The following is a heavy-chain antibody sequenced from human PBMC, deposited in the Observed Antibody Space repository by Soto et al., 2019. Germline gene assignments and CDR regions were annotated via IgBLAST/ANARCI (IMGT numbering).Heavy chain of an antibody. Sequence: QVQLVQSGAEVKKPGASVKVSCKASGYTFTSYGISWVRQAPGQGLEWMGWISAYNGNTDYPQKLQGRVTMTTDTSTSTGSMELRSLSSDDTAVYYCARDRPYYGSVSYWFAPWGQGTLVTVSS. V-gene: IGHV1-18*01. D-gene: IGHD3-10*01. CDR1: GYTFTSYG. CDR2: ISAYNGNT. CDR3: ARDRPYYGSVSYWFAP. J-gene: IGHJ5*02.